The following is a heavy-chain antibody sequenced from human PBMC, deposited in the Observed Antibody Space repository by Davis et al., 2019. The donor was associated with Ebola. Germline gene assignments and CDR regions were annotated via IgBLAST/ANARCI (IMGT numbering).Heavy chain of an antibody. CDR1: GFLFRDYS. D-gene: IGHD4-11*01. CDR2: ITKGSDAI. J-gene: IGHJ4*02. V-gene: IGHV3-48*02. Sequence: GESPKTPCAASGFLFRDYSMNWVRQAPGKGLEWVTYITKGSDAIHYADSVKGRFTVSRDNAKNSLFLQMNSLRDEDSVVYYCARDYIFAFDFWGQGTQVTVSS. CDR3: ARDYIFAFDF.